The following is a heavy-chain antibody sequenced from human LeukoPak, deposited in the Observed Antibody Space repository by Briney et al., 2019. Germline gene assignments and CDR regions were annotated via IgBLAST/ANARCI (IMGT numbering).Heavy chain of an antibody. Sequence: SETLSLTCTVSGGSISSSSYYWGWIRQPPGKGLEWIGSIYYSGSAYYNPSLKSRVTISVDTSKNQFSLKLSSVTAADTAVYYCAHGPGRWVVRYFDYWGQGTLVTVSS. CDR2: IYYSGSA. J-gene: IGHJ4*02. V-gene: IGHV4-39*01. D-gene: IGHD2-21*01. CDR1: GGSISSSSYY. CDR3: AHGPGRWVVRYFDY.